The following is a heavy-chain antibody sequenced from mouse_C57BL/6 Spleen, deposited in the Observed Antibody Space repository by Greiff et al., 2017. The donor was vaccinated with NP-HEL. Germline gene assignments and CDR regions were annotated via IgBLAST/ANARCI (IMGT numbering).Heavy chain of an antibody. D-gene: IGHD1-1*01. CDR3: ARGDYYGSSYRAMDY. V-gene: IGHV1-19*01. Sequence: EVQLQQSGPVLVKPGASVKMSCKASGYTFTDYYMNWVKQSHGKSLEWIGVINPYNGGTSYNQKFKGKATLTVDQSSSTAYMALNSLTSEDSAVYYCARGDYYGSSYRAMDYWGQGTSVTVSS. CDR2: INPYNGGT. J-gene: IGHJ4*01. CDR1: GYTFTDYY.